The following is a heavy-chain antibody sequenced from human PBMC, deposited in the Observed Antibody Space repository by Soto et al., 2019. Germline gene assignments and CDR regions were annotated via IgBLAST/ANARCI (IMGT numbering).Heavy chain of an antibody. CDR3: AREDRIAAAGPRYYGMDV. CDR2: IIPIFGTA. V-gene: IGHV1-69*06. Sequence: QVQLVQSGAEVKKPGSSVKVSCKASGGTFSSYAISWVRQAPGQGLEWMGGIIPIFGTANYAQKFQGRVTITADKSTSTAYMEVSNMISEDTAVNYCAREDRIAAAGPRYYGMDVWGQGTTVTVSS. J-gene: IGHJ6*02. D-gene: IGHD6-13*01. CDR1: GGTFSSYA.